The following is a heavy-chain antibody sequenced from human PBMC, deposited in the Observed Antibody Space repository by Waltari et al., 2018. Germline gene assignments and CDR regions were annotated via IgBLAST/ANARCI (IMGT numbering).Heavy chain of an antibody. D-gene: IGHD6-13*01. V-gene: IGHV1-2*02. CDR3: ARDAIAAAIGINYYGMDV. Sequence: QVQLVQSGAEVKKPGASVKVSCKASGYTFSGNYMHWVRQAPGQGLEWMGWINPNSGGTNYAQKFQGRGTMTRDTSIGTAYMELSRLRSDDTAVYYCARDAIAAAIGINYYGMDVWGQGTTVTVSS. J-gene: IGHJ6*02. CDR1: GYTFSGNY. CDR2: INPNSGGT.